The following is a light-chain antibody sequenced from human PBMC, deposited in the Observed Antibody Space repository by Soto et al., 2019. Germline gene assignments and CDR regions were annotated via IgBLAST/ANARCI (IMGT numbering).Light chain of an antibody. V-gene: IGKV1-17*01. CDR1: QGIRND. CDR3: LQHNNYPPIT. J-gene: IGKJ5*01. CDR2: VAS. Sequence: DIQMTQSPSSLSASVGDRVTTTCRASQGIRNDLAWYQQKPGEAPKRLIYVASSLQSGVPSRFSGSGSGTEFTLTISSLQPEDSATYYCLQHNNYPPITLGQGTRLEIK.